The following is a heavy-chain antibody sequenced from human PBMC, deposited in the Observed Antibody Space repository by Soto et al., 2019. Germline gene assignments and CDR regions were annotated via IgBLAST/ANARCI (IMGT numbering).Heavy chain of an antibody. CDR1: GDTFSTYT. J-gene: IGHJ4*02. CDR3: ARDPPPPDY. V-gene: IGHV1-18*01. CDR2: ISAYNGNT. Sequence: ASVKVSCKASGDTFSTYTITWMRQAPGQGLEWMGWISAYNGNTNYAQKLQGRVTMTTDTSTSTAYMELRSLRSDDTAVYYCARDPPPPDYWGQGTLVTVSS.